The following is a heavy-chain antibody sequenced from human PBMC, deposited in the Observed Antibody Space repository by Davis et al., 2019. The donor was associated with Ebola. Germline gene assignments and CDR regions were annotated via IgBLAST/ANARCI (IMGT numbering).Heavy chain of an antibody. Sequence: AASVKVSCKASGYTFTSYYMHWVRQAPGQGLEWMGIINPSGGSTSYAQKFQGRVTMTRDTSTSTVYMELSSLRSEDTAVYYCAREGYDFWSGGYYYYGMDVWGQGTTVTVSS. D-gene: IGHD3-3*01. CDR1: GYTFTSYY. V-gene: IGHV1-46*01. CDR3: AREGYDFWSGGYYYYGMDV. CDR2: INPSGGST. J-gene: IGHJ6*02.